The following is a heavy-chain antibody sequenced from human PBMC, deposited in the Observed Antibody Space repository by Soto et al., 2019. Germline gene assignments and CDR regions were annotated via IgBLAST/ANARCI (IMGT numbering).Heavy chain of an antibody. CDR1: GYTFTGYY. V-gene: IGHV1-2*02. J-gene: IGHJ6*02. CDR2: INPNSGGT. D-gene: IGHD7-27*01. Sequence: GASVKVSCKASGYTFTGYYMHWVRQAPGQGLEWMGWINPNSGGTNYAQKFQGRVTMTRDTSISTAYMELSRLRSDDTTVYYCARTGDLDYYYYGMDVWGQGTTVSVSS. CDR3: ARTGDLDYYYYGMDV.